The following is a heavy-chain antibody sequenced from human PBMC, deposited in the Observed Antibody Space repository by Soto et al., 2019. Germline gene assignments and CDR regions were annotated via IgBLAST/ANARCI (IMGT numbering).Heavy chain of an antibody. V-gene: IGHV3-7*01. Sequence: GGSLRLSCAASGLSFSRQWVCWVRQAPGKGPEWVAKIKSEGSEKLYADSVTGRFAISRDNTKNSLYLQMNSLRFDDTAVYYCAVGWAFGSWGQGTLVTVSS. CDR1: GLSFSRQW. J-gene: IGHJ4*02. D-gene: IGHD1-26*01. CDR3: AVGWAFGS. CDR2: IKSEGSEK.